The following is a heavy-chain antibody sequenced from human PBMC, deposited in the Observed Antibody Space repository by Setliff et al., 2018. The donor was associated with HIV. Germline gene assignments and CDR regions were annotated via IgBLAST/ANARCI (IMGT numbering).Heavy chain of an antibody. V-gene: IGHV4-61*01. Sequence: NPSETLSLTCTVSGGSISSGTYFWSWIRQPPGKGLEWIGYIYYSGSTNYNPSLKNRVTISIDTSKNTLYLQMNSLRAEDSAVYYCAREVAADGTYFDYWGQGALVTVSS. J-gene: IGHJ4*01. D-gene: IGHD6-13*01. CDR1: GGSISSGTYF. CDR2: IYYSGST. CDR3: AREVAADGTYFDY.